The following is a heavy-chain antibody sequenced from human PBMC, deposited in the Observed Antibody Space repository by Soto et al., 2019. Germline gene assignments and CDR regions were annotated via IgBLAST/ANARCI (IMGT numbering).Heavy chain of an antibody. Sequence: PGGSLRLSCAASGFTFSSYWMHWVRQAPGKGLEWVAAMSFDGNSKYFADSVKGRFKISRDTSKNTWSLEMESLGVEDSALYHCTRGRSMIANDDFEYWGQGTQVTVSS. V-gene: IGHV3-30-3*01. CDR2: MSFDGNSK. D-gene: IGHD2-21*01. J-gene: IGHJ4*02. CDR1: GFTFSSYW. CDR3: TRGRSMIANDDFEY.